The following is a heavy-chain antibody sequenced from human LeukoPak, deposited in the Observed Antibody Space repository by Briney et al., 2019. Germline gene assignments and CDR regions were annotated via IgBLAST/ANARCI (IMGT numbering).Heavy chain of an antibody. D-gene: IGHD1-26*01. CDR2: IRSKDNNYAT. Sequence: GGSLRLSCAASGFTFSDSSMHWVRQASGKGLEWIGRIRSKDNNYATTYTASVKGRFTLSRDDSENTAYLQMNSLKTEDTAIYYCTRRGGSYSIPDDALHIWGQGTVVTVSS. V-gene: IGHV3-73*01. CDR3: TRRGGSYSIPDDALHI. J-gene: IGHJ3*02. CDR1: GFTFSDSS.